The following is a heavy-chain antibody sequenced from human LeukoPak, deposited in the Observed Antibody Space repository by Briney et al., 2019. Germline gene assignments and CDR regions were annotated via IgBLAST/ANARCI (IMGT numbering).Heavy chain of an antibody. V-gene: IGHV4-59*01. D-gene: IGHD4-23*01. Sequence: PSETLSLTCTVPGGSISSYYWSWIRQPPGKGLEWIGYIYYSGSTNYNPPLKSRVTISVDTSKNQFSLKLSSVTAADTAVYYCARETRGTVGSYWGRGTLVTASS. CDR3: ARETRGTVGSY. CDR1: GGSISSYY. J-gene: IGHJ4*02. CDR2: IYYSGST.